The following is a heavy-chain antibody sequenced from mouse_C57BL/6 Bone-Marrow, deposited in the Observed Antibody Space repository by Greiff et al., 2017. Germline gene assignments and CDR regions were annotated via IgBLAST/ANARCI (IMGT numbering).Heavy chain of an antibody. Sequence: EVQGVEPGGGLVKPGGSLKLSCAASGFTFSSYAMSWVRQTPEKRLEWVATISDGGSYTYYPDNVKGRFTISRDNAKNNLYLQMSHLKSEDTAMYYCARDDDYDLFDYWGQGTTLTVSS. D-gene: IGHD2-4*01. V-gene: IGHV5-4*01. CDR3: ARDDDYDLFDY. J-gene: IGHJ2*01. CDR1: GFTFSSYA. CDR2: ISDGGSYT.